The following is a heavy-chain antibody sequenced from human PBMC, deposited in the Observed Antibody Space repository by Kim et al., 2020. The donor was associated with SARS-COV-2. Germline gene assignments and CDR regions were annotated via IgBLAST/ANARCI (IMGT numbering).Heavy chain of an antibody. Sequence: ASVKVSCKASGYTFTSYYMHWVRQAPGQGLEWMGIINPSGGSTSYAQKFQGRVTMTRDTSTSTVYMELSSLRSEDTAVYYCARDGGYSGYDDPIYYFDYWGQGTLVTVSS. D-gene: IGHD5-12*01. CDR3: ARDGGYSGYDDPIYYFDY. CDR2: INPSGGST. J-gene: IGHJ4*02. CDR1: GYTFTSYY. V-gene: IGHV1-46*01.